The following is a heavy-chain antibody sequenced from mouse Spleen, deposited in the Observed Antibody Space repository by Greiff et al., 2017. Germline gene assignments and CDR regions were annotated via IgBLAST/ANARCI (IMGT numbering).Heavy chain of an antibody. D-gene: IGHD1-1*02. Sequence: QVQLQQSGAELVRPGASVKLSCKASGYTFTDYYINWVKQRPGQGLEWIARIYPGSGNTYYNEKFKGKATLTAEKSSSTAYMQLSSLTSEDSAVYFCARGELCVDYWGQGTTLTVSS. J-gene: IGHJ2*01. CDR3: ARGELCVDY. CDR2: IYPGSGNT. V-gene: IGHV1-76*01. CDR1: GYTFTDYY.